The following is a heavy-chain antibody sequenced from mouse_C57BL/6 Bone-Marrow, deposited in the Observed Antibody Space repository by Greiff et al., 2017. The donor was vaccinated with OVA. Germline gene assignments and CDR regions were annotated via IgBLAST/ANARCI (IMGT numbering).Heavy chain of an antibody. CDR3: ASWGFSD. CDR2: INPSSGYT. Sequence: QVQLKESGAELARPGASVKLSCKASGYTFTSYTMHWVKQRPGQGLEWIGYINPSSGYTKYNQKFKDKATLTADKSSSTAYMQLSSLTSEDSAVYYCASWGFSDWGQGTTLTVSS. D-gene: IGHD6-2*01. J-gene: IGHJ2*01. CDR1: GYTFTSYT. V-gene: IGHV1-4*01.